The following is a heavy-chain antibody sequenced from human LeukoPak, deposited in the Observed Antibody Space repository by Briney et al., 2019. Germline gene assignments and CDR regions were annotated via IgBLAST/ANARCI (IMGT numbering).Heavy chain of an antibody. CDR2: LYSGSDT. CDR3: GRVGDHFHWYLDL. D-gene: IGHD3-10*01. J-gene: IGHJ2*01. Sequence: GGSLRLSCAASGVTVSTNYMNWVRQAPGKGLEWVSILYSGSDTYYADSVKGRFTISRDSSKNILSLQMNNLRAEGTAVYSCGRVGDHFHWYLDLWGRGTLVTVSS. V-gene: IGHV3-53*01. CDR1: GVTVSTNY.